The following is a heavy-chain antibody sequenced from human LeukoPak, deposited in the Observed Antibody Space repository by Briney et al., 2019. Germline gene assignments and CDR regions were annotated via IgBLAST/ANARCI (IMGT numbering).Heavy chain of an antibody. Sequence: GRSLRLSCAASGFTFDDYAMHWVRHAPGKGLEWVSGISWNSGSIGYADSVKGRFTISRDNAKNSLYLQMNSLRAEDTALYYCAKVQIRIAAAGYFDYWGQGTLVTVSS. CDR2: ISWNSGSI. J-gene: IGHJ4*02. V-gene: IGHV3-9*01. CDR1: GFTFDDYA. CDR3: AKVQIRIAAAGYFDY. D-gene: IGHD6-13*01.